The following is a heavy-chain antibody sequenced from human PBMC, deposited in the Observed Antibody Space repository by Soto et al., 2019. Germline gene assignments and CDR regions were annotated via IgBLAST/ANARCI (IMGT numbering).Heavy chain of an antibody. D-gene: IGHD2-2*01. CDR3: ARVRQYCNSTTCPTWFDP. V-gene: IGHV1-69*01. CDR1: GDTFRNYA. Sequence: QVHLVQSGAEMKKPCSSVRVSCTASGDTFRNYAISWVRQAPGQGLEWMGGIIPILGRADYAQKFQGRVTIPADESTTKAYMELSSMTSEDTAVYYCARVRQYCNSTTCPTWFDPWGQGTLVTVSS. J-gene: IGHJ5*02. CDR2: IIPILGRA.